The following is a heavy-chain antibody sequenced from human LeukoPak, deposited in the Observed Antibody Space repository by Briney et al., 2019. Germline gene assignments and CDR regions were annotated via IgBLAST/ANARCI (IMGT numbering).Heavy chain of an antibody. CDR2: ISHDGNNI. D-gene: IGHD6-19*01. V-gene: IGHV3-30*04. Sequence: PGESLRLSCAASEFTFSTYSMHWVRQAPGKGLEWVAVISHDGNNIYYPDSVKGRFTISRDNSKNTLYLQMNSLRPEDTAVYYCARDIAVGSGCYDYWGQGTLVTVSS. J-gene: IGHJ4*02. CDR3: ARDIAVGSGCYDY. CDR1: EFTFSTYS.